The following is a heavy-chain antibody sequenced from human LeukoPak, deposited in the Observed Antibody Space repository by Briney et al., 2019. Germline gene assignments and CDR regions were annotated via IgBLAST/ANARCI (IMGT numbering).Heavy chain of an antibody. CDR2: IKPDGSAN. J-gene: IGHJ6*02. V-gene: IGHV3-7*01. CDR3: ARHFSTYSYGLDV. Sequence: TGGPRSPSCAASSLTLVTFGMSWARRAPGKGLKWLANIKPDGSANFYVDSVKGRFTISRDNAENSLYLQMNSLRPEDTAVYYCARHFSTYSYGLDVWGQGTTVTVSS. D-gene: IGHD3-3*02. CDR1: SLTLVTFG.